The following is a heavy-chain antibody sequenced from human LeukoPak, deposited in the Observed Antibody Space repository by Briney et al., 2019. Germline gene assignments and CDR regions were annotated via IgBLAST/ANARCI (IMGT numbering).Heavy chain of an antibody. CDR1: GYTFTGYY. CDR2: INPNSGGA. V-gene: IGHV1-2*06. CDR3: ARDKYYDYVWGSYRPDY. J-gene: IGHJ4*02. D-gene: IGHD3-16*02. Sequence: GASVQVSCKASGYTFTGYYMHGVRQAPGQELEWMGRINPNSGGANYAQKFQGRATMTRDTSISTAYMELSRLRYDDTAVYYCARDKYYDYVWGSYRPDYWGQGTLVTVSS.